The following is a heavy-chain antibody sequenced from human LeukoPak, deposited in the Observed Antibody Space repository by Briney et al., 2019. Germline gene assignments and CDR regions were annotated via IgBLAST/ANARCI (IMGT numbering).Heavy chain of an antibody. V-gene: IGHV3-20*04. CDR1: GYTFGDYG. CDR3: ARSPQWWRYFDY. CDR2: TNRRGDIT. D-gene: IGHD2-15*01. J-gene: IGHJ4*02. Sequence: PGGSLRLSCAASGYTFGDYGMSWVRQVPGKGLEWVSGTNRRGDITGYADFVKGRFTISRDNAKNSLYLQMNSLRAEDTAVYYCARSPQWWRYFDYWGQGTLVTVSS.